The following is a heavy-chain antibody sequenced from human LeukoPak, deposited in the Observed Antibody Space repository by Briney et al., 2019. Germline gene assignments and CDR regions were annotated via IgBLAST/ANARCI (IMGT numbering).Heavy chain of an antibody. Sequence: ASVKVSCKASGYTFTSYGISWVRQAPGQGLEWMGWISAYNGNTNYAQKLQGRVTMTTDTSTSTAYMELRSLRSEDTAIYYCARQGYCSGGNCPIDYWGQGTLVTVSS. CDR3: ARQGYCSGGNCPIDY. D-gene: IGHD2-15*01. CDR1: GYTFTSYG. V-gene: IGHV1-18*01. J-gene: IGHJ4*02. CDR2: ISAYNGNT.